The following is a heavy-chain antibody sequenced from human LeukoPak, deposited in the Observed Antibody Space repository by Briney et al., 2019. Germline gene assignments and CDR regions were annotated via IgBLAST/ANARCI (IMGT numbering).Heavy chain of an antibody. Sequence: ASVKVSCKASGYTFTSYGISWVRQAPGQGLEWMGWISAYNGNTNYAQKLQGRVTMTTDTSTSTAYMELRSLRSDDTAVYYCAKAAPYYDSSGYFDYWGQGTLVTVSS. V-gene: IGHV1-18*01. CDR3: AKAAPYYDSSGYFDY. D-gene: IGHD3-22*01. CDR1: GYTFTSYG. CDR2: ISAYNGNT. J-gene: IGHJ4*02.